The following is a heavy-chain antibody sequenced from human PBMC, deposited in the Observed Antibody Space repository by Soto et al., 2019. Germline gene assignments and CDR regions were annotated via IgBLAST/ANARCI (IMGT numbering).Heavy chain of an antibody. J-gene: IGHJ6*02. CDR2: INPSGGST. CDR1: GYTFTSYY. D-gene: IGHD2-2*01. V-gene: IGHV1-46*01. CDR3: ARDLRVVVVPAAMTYYYGMDV. Sequence: QVQLVQSGAEVKKPGASVKVSCKASGYTFTSYYMHWVRQAPGQGLEWMGIINPSGGSTSYAQKFQGRVTMTRDTSTSTVYMELSSLRSEDSAVYYCARDLRVVVVPAAMTYYYGMDVWGQGTTVTVSS.